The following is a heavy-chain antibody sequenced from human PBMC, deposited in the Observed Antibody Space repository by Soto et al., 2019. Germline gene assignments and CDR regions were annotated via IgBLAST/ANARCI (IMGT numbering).Heavy chain of an antibody. J-gene: IGHJ6*02. V-gene: IGHV1-2*04. CDR3: ARGDSTDCSNGVCSFYYYYDMDV. CDR1: GYTFTDYI. D-gene: IGHD2-8*01. CDR2: INPKSGGT. Sequence: ASVKVSCKASGYTFTDYIIHWVRQAPGQGLEWVGWINPKSGGTSHAQKFLGWVTMTRDTSITTAYMALSRLKSDDTAVYYCARGDSTDCSNGVCSFYYYYDMDVWGHGTTVTVSS.